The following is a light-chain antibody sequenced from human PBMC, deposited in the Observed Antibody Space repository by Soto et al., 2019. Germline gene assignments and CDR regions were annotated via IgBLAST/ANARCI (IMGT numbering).Light chain of an antibody. CDR2: ENN. CDR3: QSYSSSLSGYV. CDR1: SSNIGAGYE. V-gene: IGLV1-40*01. J-gene: IGLJ1*01. Sequence: QSVLTQPPSVSEAPGQRVTISCTGSSSNIGAGYEAHWYQQVPGTAPKLLIYENNNRPSGVPDRFSGSKSGTSASLAITGLHAEDEAEYYCQSYSSSLSGYVFGTGTKVTVL.